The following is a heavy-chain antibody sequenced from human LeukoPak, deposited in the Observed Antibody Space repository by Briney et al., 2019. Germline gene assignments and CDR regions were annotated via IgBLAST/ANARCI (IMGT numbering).Heavy chain of an antibody. CDR3: ARDKTGLRFLEWLPSPGWFDP. CDR1: GGSLSRYY. D-gene: IGHD3-3*01. J-gene: IGHJ5*02. CDR2: IYYSGCT. V-gene: IGHV4-59*01. Sequence: PSYTLSVTCIVSGGSLSRYYWIWLRQPPGKGLEGIGYIYYSGCTNYNPTLKSRVSISVDTSKNQFSLKLSSVTAADTAVYYCARDKTGLRFLEWLPSPGWFDPWGQGTLVTVSS.